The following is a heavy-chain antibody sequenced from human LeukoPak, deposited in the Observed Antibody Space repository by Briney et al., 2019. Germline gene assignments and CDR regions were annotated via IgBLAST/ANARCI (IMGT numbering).Heavy chain of an antibody. V-gene: IGHV4-59*01. J-gene: IGHJ4*02. CDR1: GGSISSYY. CDR2: IYYSGST. Sequence: SETLSLTCTVSGGSISSYYWSWIRQPPGQGLQSIGYIYYSGSTNYNPSLKSRVTISVDTSKNQFSLKLSSVTAADTAVYYCARFLVERLYYDPKYYFDYWGQGTLVTVSS. D-gene: IGHD3-22*01. CDR3: ARFLVERLYYDPKYYFDY.